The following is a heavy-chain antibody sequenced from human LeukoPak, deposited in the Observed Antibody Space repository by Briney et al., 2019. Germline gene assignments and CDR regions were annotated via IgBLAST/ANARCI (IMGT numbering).Heavy chain of an antibody. CDR2: VHYSGTA. D-gene: IGHD4-17*01. CDR1: DGYITNYE. Sequence: ASETLSLTCTVSDGYITNYEWSRVRQPPGKGLEFIGHVHYSGTANYNPSLRSRVTISIDTSKKQFFLKLKSVTAADTAVYYCARGYGDFRVEGRYFHSWGQGTLVTVSS. V-gene: IGHV4-59*01. J-gene: IGHJ4*02. CDR3: ARGYGDFRVEGRYFHS.